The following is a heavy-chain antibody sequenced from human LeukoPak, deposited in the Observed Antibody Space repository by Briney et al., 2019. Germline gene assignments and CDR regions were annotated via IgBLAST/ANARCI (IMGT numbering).Heavy chain of an antibody. CDR3: ARGKSKPIAVAGRYWFDP. CDR2: INHSGST. D-gene: IGHD6-19*01. V-gene: IGHV4-34*01. Sequence: PSETLSLTCAVYGGSFSGYYWSWIRQPPGKGLEWIGEINHSGSTNYNPSLKSRVTISVDTSKNQFSLKLSSVTAADTAVYYCARGKSKPIAVAGRYWFDPWGQGTLVTVSS. J-gene: IGHJ5*02. CDR1: GGSFSGYY.